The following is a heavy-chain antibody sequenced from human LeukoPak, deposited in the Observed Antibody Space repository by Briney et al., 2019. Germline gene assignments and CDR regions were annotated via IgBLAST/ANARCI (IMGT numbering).Heavy chain of an antibody. J-gene: IGHJ4*02. Sequence: SETLSLTCTVSGGSISSGDYYWSWIRQPPGKGLEWIGYIYYSGSTYYNPSLKSRVTIPVDTSKNQFSLKLSSVTAADTAVYYCARVSVGYCSGGSCYSHYFDYWGQGTLVTVSS. V-gene: IGHV4-30-4*01. CDR1: GGSISSGDYY. CDR2: IYYSGST. D-gene: IGHD2-15*01. CDR3: ARVSVGYCSGGSCYSHYFDY.